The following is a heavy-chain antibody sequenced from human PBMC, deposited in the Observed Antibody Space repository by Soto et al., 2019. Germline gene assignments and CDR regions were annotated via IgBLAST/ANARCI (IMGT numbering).Heavy chain of an antibody. CDR2: VYYSGTT. V-gene: IGHV4-61*01. D-gene: IGHD4-17*01. J-gene: IGHJ4*02. CDR1: GGSVSNKTYY. CDR3: ARTTAVPNTLRSRYFFDY. Sequence: SETLSLTCPVSGGSVSNKTYYWSWIRQPPGKRLEWIGYVYYSGTTNYNPSLKSRVTISVDLSKNQFSLRLSSVTTADTALYYCARTTAVPNTLRSRYFFDYWGQGTLVTVSS.